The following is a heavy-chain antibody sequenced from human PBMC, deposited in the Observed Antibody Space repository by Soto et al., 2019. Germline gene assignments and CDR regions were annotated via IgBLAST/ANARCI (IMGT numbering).Heavy chain of an antibody. CDR1: GGSFSGYY. CDR3: ARGIEGWYQGRYYYGMDV. Sequence: QLQQQQWGAGLLKPSETLSRTCAVYGGSFSGYYWSWIRQPPGKGLEWIGEINHSGSTNYNPSLKSRVTISVDTSKNKFSLNLSSVTAADTAVYYCARGIEGWYQGRYYYGMDVWGQGTTVTVSS. D-gene: IGHD6-19*01. CDR2: INHSGST. V-gene: IGHV4-34*01. J-gene: IGHJ6*02.